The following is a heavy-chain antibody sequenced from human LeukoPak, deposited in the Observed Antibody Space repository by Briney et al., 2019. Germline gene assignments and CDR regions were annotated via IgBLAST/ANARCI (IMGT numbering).Heavy chain of an antibody. CDR2: ISYDGSNK. J-gene: IGHJ4*02. V-gene: IGHV3-30*01. D-gene: IGHD5-24*01. CDR3: ARDRGRWLQWYCFDY. Sequence: GRSLRLSCAASGFTFSSYAMHWVRQAPGKGLEWVAVISYDGSNKYYADSVKGRFTISRDNSKNTLYLQMNSLRAVDTAVYYCARDRGRWLQWYCFDYWSQGSLVTVSS. CDR1: GFTFSSYA.